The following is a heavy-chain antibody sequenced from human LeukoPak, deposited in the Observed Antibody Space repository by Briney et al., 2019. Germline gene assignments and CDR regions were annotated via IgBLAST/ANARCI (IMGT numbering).Heavy chain of an antibody. CDR2: IYYSGTT. V-gene: IGHV4-31*03. CDR1: GVYISSGGYY. CDR3: ARSGTVTTWNY. J-gene: IGHJ4*02. Sequence: PSETLSLTCTISGVYISSGGYYWSWIRQHPGNGLEWIGCIYYSGTTYYHPSLTSRVAISVDTSKNQFSLKLSSVTAADTAVYYCARSGTVTTWNYWGQGTLVTVSS. D-gene: IGHD4-17*01.